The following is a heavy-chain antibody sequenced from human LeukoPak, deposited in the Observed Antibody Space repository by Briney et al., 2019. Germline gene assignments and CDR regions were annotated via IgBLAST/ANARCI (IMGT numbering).Heavy chain of an antibody. CDR3: ARDSGTWVECTRTACYIAY. CDR2: ISVYDGNT. Sequence: ASVKVSCKASGYTFSSYGIAWVRQVPGQGLEWLGWISVYDGNTRNAQRFQGRVTMTTDTLTSTAYMELRSLRSDDTAVYYCARDSGTWVECTRTACYIAYWGQGTLDSVSS. J-gene: IGHJ4*02. V-gene: IGHV1-18*01. D-gene: IGHD2-2*02. CDR1: GYTFSSYG.